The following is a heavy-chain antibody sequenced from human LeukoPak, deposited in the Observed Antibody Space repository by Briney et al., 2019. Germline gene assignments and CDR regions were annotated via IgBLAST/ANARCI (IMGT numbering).Heavy chain of an antibody. CDR3: ARDVLRYYYYYGMDV. J-gene: IGHJ6*02. V-gene: IGHV1-8*01. CDR2: MNPNSGNT. CDR1: GYTFTSYD. Sequence: ASVKVSCKASGYTFTSYDINWVRQATVQGLEWMGWMNPNSGNTGYAQKFQGRVTMTRNTSISTAYMELSSLRSEDTAVYYCARDVLRYYYYYGMDVWGQGTTVTVSS. D-gene: IGHD3-9*01.